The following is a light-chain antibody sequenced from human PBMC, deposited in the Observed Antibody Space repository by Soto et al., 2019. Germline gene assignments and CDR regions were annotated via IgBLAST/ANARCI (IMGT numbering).Light chain of an antibody. CDR1: QSISRY. CDR3: QQSYSTPRLFT. V-gene: IGKV1-39*01. J-gene: IGKJ2*01. Sequence: DLQMTQSPSSLSSSVGDRVTITCRARQSISRYLNWYQQKRGKAPKLLTYAASRLQSGVTSRFSGTGSGTDFTLTTSSLQPEDSATSYCQQSYSTPRLFTFGQGTNLEI. CDR2: AAS.